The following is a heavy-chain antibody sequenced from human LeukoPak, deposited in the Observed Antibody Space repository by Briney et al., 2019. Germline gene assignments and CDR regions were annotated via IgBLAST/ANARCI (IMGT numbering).Heavy chain of an antibody. CDR2: INPNSGGT. Sequence: ASVKVSCKVSGYTLTELSMHWVRQAPGQGLEWMGWINPNSGGTNYAQKFQGRVTMTRDTSINTAYMELSRLKSDDTAVYYCARDHSAPGDYWGQGTLVTVSS. V-gene: IGHV1-2*02. CDR1: GYTLTELS. CDR3: ARDHSAPGDY. J-gene: IGHJ4*02. D-gene: IGHD3-10*01.